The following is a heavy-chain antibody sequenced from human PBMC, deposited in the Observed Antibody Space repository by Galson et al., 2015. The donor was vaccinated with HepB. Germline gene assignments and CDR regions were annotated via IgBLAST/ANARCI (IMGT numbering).Heavy chain of an antibody. CDR1: GFTFSSYG. Sequence: SLRLSCAASGFTFSSYGMHWVRQAPGKGLEWVAVISYDGSNKYYADSVKGRFTISRDNSKNTLYLQMNSPRAEDTAVYYCAKDHTGWDPDVGYSYGYSDYWGQGTLVTVSS. CDR3: AKDHTGWDPDVGYSYGYSDY. D-gene: IGHD5-18*01. J-gene: IGHJ4*02. V-gene: IGHV3-30*18. CDR2: ISYDGSNK.